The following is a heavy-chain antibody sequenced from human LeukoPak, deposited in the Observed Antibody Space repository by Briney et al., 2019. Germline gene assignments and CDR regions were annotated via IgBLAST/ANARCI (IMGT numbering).Heavy chain of an antibody. V-gene: IGHV1-24*01. J-gene: IGHJ4*02. Sequence: ASVKVSCKVSGYTLTELSMHWVRQAPGKGLEWMGGFDPEDGETIYAQKFQGRVTMTEDTSTDTAYMELSSLRSEDTAVYYWATVEWELLGFDYWGQGTLVTVSS. CDR3: ATVEWELLGFDY. D-gene: IGHD1-26*01. CDR2: FDPEDGET. CDR1: GYTLTELS.